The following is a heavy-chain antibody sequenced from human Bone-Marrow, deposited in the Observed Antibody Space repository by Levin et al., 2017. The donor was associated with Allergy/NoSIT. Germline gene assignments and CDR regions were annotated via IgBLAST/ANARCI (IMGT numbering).Heavy chain of an antibody. CDR3: ATDYNY. Sequence: ASVKVSCKVSGVALSEFVMHWVRQAPGKGLEWMGTFDPEDGEIVYAQKFQGRVTITEDTSANTAFMEVSSLRSEDTAVYFCATDYNYWGQGTLVIVSS. CDR1: GVALSEFV. CDR2: FDPEDGEI. D-gene: IGHD3-10*01. V-gene: IGHV1-24*01. J-gene: IGHJ4*02.